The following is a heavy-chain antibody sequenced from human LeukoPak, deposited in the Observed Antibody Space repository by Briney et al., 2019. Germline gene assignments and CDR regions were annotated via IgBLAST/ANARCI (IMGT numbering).Heavy chain of an antibody. V-gene: IGHV1-46*01. CDR2: IYPRDGST. Sequence: ASEKVSCKASGYTFTSNYIHWVRQAPGQGLEWMGMIYPRDGSTSYAQKFQGRVTITRDTSASTAYMELSSLRSEDTAVYYCARGRLYGDYGDSNWFDPWGQGTLVTVSS. J-gene: IGHJ5*02. CDR3: ARGRLYGDYGDSNWFDP. CDR1: GYTFTSNY. D-gene: IGHD4-17*01.